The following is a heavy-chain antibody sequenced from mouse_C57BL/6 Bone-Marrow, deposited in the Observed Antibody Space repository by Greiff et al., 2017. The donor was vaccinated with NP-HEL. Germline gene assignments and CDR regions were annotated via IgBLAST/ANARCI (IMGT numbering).Heavy chain of an antibody. D-gene: IGHD1-1*01. CDR1: GYTFTSYW. CDR2: IYPSDSET. J-gene: IGHJ3*01. Sequence: QVHVKQSGAELVRPGSSVKLSCKASGYTFTSYWMDWVKQRPGQGLEWIGNIYPSDSETHYNQKFKDKATLTVDKSSSTAYMQLSSLTSEDSAVYYCARGASDYYGSTSFAYWGQGTLVTVSA. CDR3: ARGASDYYGSTSFAY. V-gene: IGHV1-61*01.